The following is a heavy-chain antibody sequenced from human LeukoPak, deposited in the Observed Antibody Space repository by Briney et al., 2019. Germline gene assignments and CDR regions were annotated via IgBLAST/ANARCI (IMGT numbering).Heavy chain of an antibody. CDR2: IYYSGST. CDR3: AREGGDSVSYYFGMDV. V-gene: IGHV4-30-4*01. CDR1: GGSISSGDYY. D-gene: IGHD2-21*02. Sequence: KSSQTLSLTCAVSGGSISSGDYYWSWIRQPPGKGLEWIGHIYYSGSTYYNPSLKSRVTISVDTSKNQFSLKLSSVTAADTAVYYCAREGGDSVSYYFGMDVWGQGTTVPVSS. J-gene: IGHJ6*02.